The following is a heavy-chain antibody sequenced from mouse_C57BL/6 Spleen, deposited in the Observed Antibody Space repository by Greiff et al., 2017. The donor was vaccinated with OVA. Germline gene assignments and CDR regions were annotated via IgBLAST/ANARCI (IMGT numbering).Heavy chain of an antibody. Sequence: QVQLKQPGTELVKPGASVKLSCKASGYTFTSYWMHWVKQRPGQGLEWIGNINPSNGGTNYNEKFKSKATLTVDKSSSTAYMQLSSLTSEDSAVYYCARSVGNWAYYFDYWGQGTTLTVSS. CDR1: GYTFTSYW. D-gene: IGHD4-1*01. J-gene: IGHJ2*01. CDR3: ARSVGNWAYYFDY. V-gene: IGHV1-53*01. CDR2: INPSNGGT.